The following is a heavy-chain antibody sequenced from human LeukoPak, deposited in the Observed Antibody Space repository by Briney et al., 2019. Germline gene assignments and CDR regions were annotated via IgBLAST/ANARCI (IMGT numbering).Heavy chain of an antibody. CDR2: IYYSGST. J-gene: IGHJ3*02. D-gene: IGHD5-12*01. V-gene: IGHV4-59*08. CDR3: ARHKTGYSGYGDAFDI. Sequence: SETLSLTCTVSGGSISSYYWSWIRQPPGKGLEWIGYIYYSGSTNYNPSLKSRITISVDTSKNQFSLKLSSVTAAGTAVYYCARHKTGYSGYGDAFDIWGQGTMVTVSS. CDR1: GGSISSYY.